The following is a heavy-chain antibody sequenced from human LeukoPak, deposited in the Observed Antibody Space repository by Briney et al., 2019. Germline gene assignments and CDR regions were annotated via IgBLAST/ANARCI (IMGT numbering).Heavy chain of an antibody. CDR1: GFTFSSYW. CDR2: IRQDGGDK. Sequence: PGGSLRLSCAASGFTFSSYWMSWVRQAPGKGLEWVANIRQDGGDKYYVDSVKGRFTISRDNAKNSLYLQMNSLRAEDTAVYYCAGDETPTNGYDSYDFWGQGTLVTVST. V-gene: IGHV3-7*01. D-gene: IGHD5-12*01. J-gene: IGHJ4*02. CDR3: AGDETPTNGYDSYDF.